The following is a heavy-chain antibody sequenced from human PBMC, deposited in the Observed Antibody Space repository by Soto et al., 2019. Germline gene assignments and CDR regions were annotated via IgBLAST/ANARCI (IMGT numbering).Heavy chain of an antibody. CDR2: INPSGGST. Sequence: GASVKVSCKASGYTFTSYYMHWVRQAPGQGLEWMGIINPSGGSTSYAQKFQGRVTMTRDTSTSTVYMELSSLRSEDTAVYYCAGGYGSGSYYNPITYYYYYYMDVWGKGTTVTVSS. V-gene: IGHV1-46*03. CDR3: AGGYGSGSYYNPITYYYYYYMDV. J-gene: IGHJ6*03. D-gene: IGHD3-10*01. CDR1: GYTFTSYY.